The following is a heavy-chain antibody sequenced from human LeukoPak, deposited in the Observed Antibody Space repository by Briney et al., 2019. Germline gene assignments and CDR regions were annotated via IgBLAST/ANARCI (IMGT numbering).Heavy chain of an antibody. CDR1: GYTFTSYG. CDR3: ARGRRIASISPGVLFDY. J-gene: IGHJ4*02. V-gene: IGHV1-18*01. Sequence: ASVKVSCKASGYTFTSYGISWVRQAPGQGLEWMGWISAYNGNTNYAQKLQGRVTMTTDTSTSTAYMELRSLRSDDTAVYYCARGRRIASISPGVLFDYWGQGTLVTVSS. D-gene: IGHD6-6*01. CDR2: ISAYNGNT.